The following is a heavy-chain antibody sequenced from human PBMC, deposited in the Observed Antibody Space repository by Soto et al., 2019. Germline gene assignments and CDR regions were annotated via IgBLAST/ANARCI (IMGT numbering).Heavy chain of an antibody. CDR3: ATLSAGYYYPRSRYYFDY. D-gene: IGHD3-10*01. CDR1: GGSISSGGYY. Sequence: SETLSLTCTVSGGSISSGGYYWSWIRQYPGKGLEWIGYMYYSGSTYSNPSLQSRVIISVDTSNNQFSLKLSSVTPADTPLYYSATLSAGYYYPRSRYYFDYWGQGTLVTVSS. V-gene: IGHV4-31*03. CDR2: MYYSGST. J-gene: IGHJ4*02.